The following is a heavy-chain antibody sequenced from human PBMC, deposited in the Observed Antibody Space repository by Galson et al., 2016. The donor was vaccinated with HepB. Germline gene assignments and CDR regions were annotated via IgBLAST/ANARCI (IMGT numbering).Heavy chain of an antibody. CDR2: ITPVFGTP. D-gene: IGHD3-16*01. V-gene: IGHV1-69*13. CDR1: GGTFDTYS. Sequence: SVKVSCKASGGTFDTYSISWVRQAPGEGLEWMGGITPVFGTPNYAQKFQDRITITADESTSTAHVELTSLTFQDTAVYYCARDLLGTVDSWGQGTLVTVS. CDR3: ARDLLGTVDS. J-gene: IGHJ4*02.